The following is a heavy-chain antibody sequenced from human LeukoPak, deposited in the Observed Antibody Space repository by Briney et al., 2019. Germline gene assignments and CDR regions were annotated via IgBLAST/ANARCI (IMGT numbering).Heavy chain of an antibody. CDR1: GGSTSSGSYY. D-gene: IGHD3-3*01. CDR2: IYTSGST. Sequence: SETLSLTCTVSGGSTSSGSYYWRWIRQPAGKGLEWIGRIYTSGSTNYNPSLKSRVTISVDTSKNQFSLKLSSVTAADTAVYYCARRDYDFWSGYYTDAFDIWGQGTMVTVSS. CDR3: ARRDYDFWSGYYTDAFDI. J-gene: IGHJ3*02. V-gene: IGHV4-61*02.